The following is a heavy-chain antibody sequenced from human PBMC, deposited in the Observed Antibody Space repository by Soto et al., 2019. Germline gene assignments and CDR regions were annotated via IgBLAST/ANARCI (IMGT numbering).Heavy chain of an antibody. J-gene: IGHJ6*02. D-gene: IGHD3-16*01. CDR1: GYSFTKYW. CDR2: IDPSDSYI. CDR3: ARHYICRGGDCYYYGMDV. Sequence: GESLKISCKGSGYSFTKYWISWVRQMPGKGLEWMGRIDPSDSYINYSPSFQGHVTISADKSINTAYLQWSSLRASDTAIYYCARHYICRGGDCYYYGMDVWGQGTTVTVSS. V-gene: IGHV5-10-1*01.